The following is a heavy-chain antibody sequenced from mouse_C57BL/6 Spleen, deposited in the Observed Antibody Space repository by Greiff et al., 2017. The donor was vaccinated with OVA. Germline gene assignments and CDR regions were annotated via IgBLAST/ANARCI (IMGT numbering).Heavy chain of an antibody. V-gene: IGHV5-15*01. J-gene: IGHJ1*03. CDR3: ARPDGYGYWYFDV. CDR1: GFTFSDYG. Sequence: EVQGVESGGGLVQPGGSLKLSCAASGFTFSDYGMAWVRQAPRKGPEWVAFISNLAYSIYYADTVTGRFTISRENAKNTLYLEMSSLRSEDTAMYYCARPDGYGYWYFDVWGTGTTVTVSS. D-gene: IGHD2-3*01. CDR2: ISNLAYSI.